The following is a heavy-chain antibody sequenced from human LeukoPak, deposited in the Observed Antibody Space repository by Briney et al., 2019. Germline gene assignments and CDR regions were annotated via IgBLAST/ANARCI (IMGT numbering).Heavy chain of an antibody. CDR1: GFTFSSYA. CDR3: ARGVYYYDSSGYYSKEY. J-gene: IGHJ4*02. D-gene: IGHD3-22*01. V-gene: IGHV3-23*01. Sequence: GGSLRLSCAAAGFTFSSYAMSWVRQPPGKGLEWVSAVSGRGGSTYYADSVKGRFTISRDNSKNTLYLQMNSLRAEDTAVYYCARGVYYYDSSGYYSKEYWGQGTLVTVSS. CDR2: VSGRGGST.